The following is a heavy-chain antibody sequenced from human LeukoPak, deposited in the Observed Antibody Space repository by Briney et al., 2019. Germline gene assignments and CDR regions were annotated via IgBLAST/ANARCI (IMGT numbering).Heavy chain of an antibody. CDR2: IFSNGDT. CDR1: EFTVSRNY. J-gene: IGHJ4*02. D-gene: IGHD5-24*01. V-gene: IGHV3-53*01. Sequence: GGSLRLSCTASEFTVSRNYMLWVRQAPGKGLEWVSLIFSNGDTHYADSVKGRSTISRDTSKNTVYLQMNSLRVEDTAMYYCTRDQMNYWGQGTLVTVSS. CDR3: TRDQMNY.